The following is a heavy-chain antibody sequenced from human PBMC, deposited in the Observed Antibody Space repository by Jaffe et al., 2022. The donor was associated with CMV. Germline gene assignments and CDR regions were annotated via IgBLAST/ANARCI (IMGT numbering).Heavy chain of an antibody. J-gene: IGHJ6*02. D-gene: IGHD6-13*01. V-gene: IGHV3-30*18. CDR3: AKENSYGTTRYEEYFVVDV. Sequence: QVRLVESGGGVVQPGRSLRLSCTASGFTFSHSGIHWVRQAPGKGLEWVAVISYDGSSEYYGDSVKGRFTISRDNSKSTVSLQLNSLRAEDTAVYYCAKENSYGTTRYEEYFVVDVWGQGTTVTVSS. CDR2: ISYDGSSE. CDR1: GFTFSHSG.